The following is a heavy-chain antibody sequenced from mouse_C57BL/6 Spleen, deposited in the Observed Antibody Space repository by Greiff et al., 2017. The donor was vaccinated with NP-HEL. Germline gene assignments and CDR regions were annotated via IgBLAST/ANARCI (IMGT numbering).Heavy chain of an antibody. D-gene: IGHD4-1*01. CDR1: GYSITSGYY. CDR2: ISYDGSN. J-gene: IGHJ2*01. V-gene: IGHV3-6*01. CDR3: ARGGTGKLDD. Sequence: EVQLEESGPGLVKPSQSLSLTCSVTGYSITSGYYWNWIRQFPGNKLEWMGYISYDGSNNYNPSLKNRISITRDTSKNQFFLKLNSVTTEDTATYYCARGGTGKLDDWGQGTTLTVSS.